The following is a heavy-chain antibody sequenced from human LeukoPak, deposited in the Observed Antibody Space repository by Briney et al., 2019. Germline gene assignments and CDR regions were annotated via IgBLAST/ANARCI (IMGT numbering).Heavy chain of an antibody. CDR2: IKSKTDGGTT. CDR3: TTDLYYDSSGAFDI. Sequence: GGSLRLSCAASEFSVGSNYMTWVRQAPGKGLEWVGRIKSKTDGGTTDYAAPVKGRFTISRDDSKNTLYLQMNSLKTEDTAVYYCTTDLYYDSSGAFDIWGQGTMVTVSS. V-gene: IGHV3-15*01. CDR1: EFSVGSNY. D-gene: IGHD3-22*01. J-gene: IGHJ3*02.